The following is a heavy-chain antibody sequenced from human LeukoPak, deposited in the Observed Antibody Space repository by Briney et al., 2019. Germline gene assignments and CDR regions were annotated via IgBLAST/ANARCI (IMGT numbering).Heavy chain of an antibody. CDR1: GGSFSGYY. Sequence: AETLSLTCAVSGGSFSGYYWGWIPQPPEKGLEWIGTIYYSGNTYYNPSLKSRVTISVDTSKNQFSLNLNSVTAADTAVYYCARQLGQQFVLRYYYYMDVWGKGTTVTVSS. V-gene: IGHV4-39*01. J-gene: IGHJ6*03. CDR3: ARQLGQQFVLRYYYYMDV. CDR2: IYYSGNT. D-gene: IGHD6-13*01.